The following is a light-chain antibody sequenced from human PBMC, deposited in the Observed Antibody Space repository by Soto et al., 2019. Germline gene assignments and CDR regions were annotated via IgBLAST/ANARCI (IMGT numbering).Light chain of an antibody. CDR1: QSVSSS. CDR3: QQYSGSPLT. CDR2: GAS. Sequence: EIVLTQSPGTLSLSPGERGTLSCRASQSVSSSLAWYQQKPGQAPRLLIYGASFRATDIPDRFSGSGSGTDLTLTISRLESEDFAVYYCQQYSGSPLTFGGGTKV. J-gene: IGKJ4*01. V-gene: IGKV3-20*01.